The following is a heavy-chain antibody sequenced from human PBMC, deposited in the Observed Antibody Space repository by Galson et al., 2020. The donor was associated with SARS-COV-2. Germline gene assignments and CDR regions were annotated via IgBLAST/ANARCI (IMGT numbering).Heavy chain of an antibody. CDR2: INSDGSST. V-gene: IGHV3-74*01. CDR1: GFTFSSYW. CDR3: ARGYNLRSVWGSYRYSLPYFDY. D-gene: IGHD3-16*02. Sequence: GGSLRLSCAASGFTFSSYWMHWVRQAPGKGLVWVSRINSDGSSTSYADSVKGRFTISRDNAKNTLYLQMNSLRAEDTAVYYCARGYNLRSVWGSYRYSLPYFDYWGQGTLVTVSS. J-gene: IGHJ4*02.